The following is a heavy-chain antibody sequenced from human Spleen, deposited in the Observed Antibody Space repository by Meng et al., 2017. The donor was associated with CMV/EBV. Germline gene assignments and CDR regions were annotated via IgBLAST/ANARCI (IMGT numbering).Heavy chain of an antibody. CDR2: ISGSDSTI. V-gene: IGHV3-48*03. Sequence: GESLKISCAASGFTFESYDLNWVRQAPGKGLEWVSYISGSDSTIDYADSVRGRFTISRDNAKNSLYLQMSSLRAEDTAAYYCARRGDFSSTSCAMDVGGQGTTVTVSS. D-gene: IGHD2-2*01. CDR3: ARRGDFSSTSCAMDV. J-gene: IGHJ6*02. CDR1: GFTFESYD.